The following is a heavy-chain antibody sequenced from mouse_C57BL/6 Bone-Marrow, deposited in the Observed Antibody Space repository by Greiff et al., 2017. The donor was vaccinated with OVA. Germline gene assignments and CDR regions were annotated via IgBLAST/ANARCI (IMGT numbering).Heavy chain of an antibody. Sequence: DVKLQESGPELVKPGASVKMSCKASGYTFTDYNMHWVKQSHGKSLEWIGYINPNNGGTSYNQKFKGKATLTVNKSSSTAYMELRSLTSEDSAVYYCARKYYGYWYFDVWGTGTTVTVSS. CDR1: GYTFTDYN. CDR3: ARKYYGYWYFDV. J-gene: IGHJ1*03. V-gene: IGHV1-22*01. D-gene: IGHD1-1*01. CDR2: INPNNGGT.